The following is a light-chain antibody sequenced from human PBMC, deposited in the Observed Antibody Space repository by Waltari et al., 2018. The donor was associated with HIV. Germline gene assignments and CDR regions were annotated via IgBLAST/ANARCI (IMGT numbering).Light chain of an antibody. J-gene: IGLJ1*01. CDR2: AVN. Sequence: QSALTQPPSVSGSPGQSVTISCTGSAGDVGGYHYASWYQQHPGKAPKLLIYAVNKRPSGVPDRFSGSKSGNTASLTISGLQTEDEADYYCCSHAGSSYVFGTETKVTVL. CDR3: CSHAGSSYV. V-gene: IGLV2-11*01. CDR1: AGDVGGYHY.